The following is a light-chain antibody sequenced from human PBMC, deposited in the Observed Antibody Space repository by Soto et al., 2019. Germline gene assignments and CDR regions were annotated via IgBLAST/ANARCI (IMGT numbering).Light chain of an antibody. CDR1: QTITSGY. Sequence: EIVLTQSPGTLSLSPGERATLSCRASQTITSGYFAWYQQKPGQAPRLLIYGASSRATGVADRFSGSGSGTDFTLTISRLDPEDFAVYYCQQYGGSPPITFGQGTRLEIK. V-gene: IGKV3-20*01. CDR2: GAS. CDR3: QQYGGSPPIT. J-gene: IGKJ5*01.